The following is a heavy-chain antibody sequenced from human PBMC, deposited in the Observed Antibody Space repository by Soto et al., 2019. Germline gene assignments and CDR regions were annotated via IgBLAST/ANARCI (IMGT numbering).Heavy chain of an antibody. CDR1: SGSISSSNW. J-gene: IGHJ5*02. Sequence: PSETLSLTCAVSSGSISSSNWWSWVRQPPGKGLEWIGEIYHSGSTNYNPSLKSRVTISVDKSKNQFSLKLSSVTAADTAVYYCARKLGYCSGGSCYSENWFDPWGQGTLVTVSS. CDR2: IYHSGST. D-gene: IGHD2-15*01. V-gene: IGHV4-4*02. CDR3: ARKLGYCSGGSCYSENWFDP.